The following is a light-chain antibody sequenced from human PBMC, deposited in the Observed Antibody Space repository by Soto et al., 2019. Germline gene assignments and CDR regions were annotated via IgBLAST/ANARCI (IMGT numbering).Light chain of an antibody. J-gene: IGKJ1*01. CDR2: GAS. CDR1: QSVSSN. V-gene: IGKV3-15*01. Sequence: EIVMTQSPATLSVSPGERATLSCRASQSVSSNLAWYQQKPGQAPRLLIYGASTRATGIPARFSGSGSGTKFTRTISSLQSEDFEVYYCQQYNNWPQTFGQGTKVEIK. CDR3: QQYNNWPQT.